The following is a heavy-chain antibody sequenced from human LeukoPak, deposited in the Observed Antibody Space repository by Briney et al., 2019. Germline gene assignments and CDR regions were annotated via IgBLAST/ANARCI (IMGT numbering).Heavy chain of an antibody. CDR1: GFTFSDYY. Sequence: PGGSQRLSCAASGFTFSDYYMSWIRQAPGKGLEWVSYISTSGSDTYYADSVKGRFPTSRDNAKSSLYLQMNSLRAEDTAVYYCARVGLIAAAGTPDYWGQGTLVTVTS. D-gene: IGHD6-13*01. J-gene: IGHJ4*02. CDR2: ISTSGSDT. CDR3: ARVGLIAAAGTPDY. V-gene: IGHV3-11*06.